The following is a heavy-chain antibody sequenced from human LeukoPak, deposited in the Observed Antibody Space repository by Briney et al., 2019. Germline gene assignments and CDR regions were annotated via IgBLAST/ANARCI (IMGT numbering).Heavy chain of an antibody. V-gene: IGHV3-30-3*01. Sequence: PGGSLRLSCAASGFTFSSYAMHWVRQAPGKGLEWVAVISYDGSNKYYADSVKGRFTISRDNSKNTLYLQMNSLRAEDTAVYYCARDVDGLDAFDIWGQGTMVTVSS. J-gene: IGHJ3*02. CDR2: ISYDGSNK. D-gene: IGHD3-10*01. CDR1: GFTFSSYA. CDR3: ARDVDGLDAFDI.